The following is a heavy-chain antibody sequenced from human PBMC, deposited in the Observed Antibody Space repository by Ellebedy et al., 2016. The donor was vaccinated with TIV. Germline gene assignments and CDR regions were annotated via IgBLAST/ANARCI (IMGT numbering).Heavy chain of an antibody. D-gene: IGHD2/OR15-2a*01. CDR1: GFSFNNYW. Sequence: PGGSLTLSCAASGFSFNNYWMTWVRQAPGKGLDCVANINQDGSEKNYVDSVKGRFTISRDNAKNSLYLQMNSLRAEETAIYYCAKNRASLDYWGQGTLVTVSS. CDR3: AKNRASLDY. CDR2: INQDGSEK. J-gene: IGHJ4*02. V-gene: IGHV3-7*03.